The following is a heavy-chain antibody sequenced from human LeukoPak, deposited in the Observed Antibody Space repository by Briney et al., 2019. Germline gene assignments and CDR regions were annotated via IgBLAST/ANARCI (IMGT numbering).Heavy chain of an antibody. Sequence: GESLKISCKGSGYSFTSYWIGWVRQMPGKGLEWMGIIYPGDSDTRYSPSFQGQVTISADKSISTAYLQWSSLKASDTAMYYCGRHGVGATTYYYGMDVWGQGTTVTVSS. CDR2: IYPGDSDT. CDR1: GYSFTSYW. V-gene: IGHV5-51*01. J-gene: IGHJ6*02. CDR3: GRHGVGATTYYYGMDV. D-gene: IGHD1-26*01.